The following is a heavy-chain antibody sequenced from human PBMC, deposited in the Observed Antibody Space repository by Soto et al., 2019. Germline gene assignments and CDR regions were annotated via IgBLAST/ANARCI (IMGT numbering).Heavy chain of an antibody. Sequence: GGSLRLSCAASGFRFSNYGMHWVRQAPGKGLEWVAVISYDGSNKYYADSVKGRFTISRDSSKNTLYLLMNSLRPEDTAVYYCAKDRGGYSYGNYAFDIWGQGTMVTVS. D-gene: IGHD5-18*01. CDR2: ISYDGSNK. CDR1: GFRFSNYG. CDR3: AKDRGGYSYGNYAFDI. J-gene: IGHJ3*02. V-gene: IGHV3-30*18.